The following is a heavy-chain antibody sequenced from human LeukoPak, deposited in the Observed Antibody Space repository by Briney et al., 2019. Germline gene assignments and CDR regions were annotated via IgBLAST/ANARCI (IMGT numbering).Heavy chain of an antibody. Sequence: PSETLSLTCSVSGGSISRSDHYWSWIRQPPGKGLEWIGYIYYSASTNYNPSLKSRVTISVDTSNNQFSLKLSSVTAADTAVYYCARGSRGYSYGWGQGTLVTVSS. CDR1: GGSISRSDHY. J-gene: IGHJ4*02. CDR2: IYYSAST. V-gene: IGHV4-61*08. D-gene: IGHD5-18*01. CDR3: ARGSRGYSYG.